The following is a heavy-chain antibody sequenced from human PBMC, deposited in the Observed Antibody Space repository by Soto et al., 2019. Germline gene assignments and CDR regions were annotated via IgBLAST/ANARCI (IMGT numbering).Heavy chain of an antibody. V-gene: IGHV2-5*02. CDR2: IYWDDDK. D-gene: IGHD3-10*01. J-gene: IGHJ4*02. Sequence: QITLKESGPTLVKPTQTLTVTCTFSGFSLSTSGVGVGWILQPPGNALELLALIYWDDDKRYSPSLKSRPTITKDTSKNQVVLTTTIMDPVDTATYYCAHINPGSYFDNWGQGTMVTVSS. CDR1: GFSLSTSGVG. CDR3: AHINPGSYFDN.